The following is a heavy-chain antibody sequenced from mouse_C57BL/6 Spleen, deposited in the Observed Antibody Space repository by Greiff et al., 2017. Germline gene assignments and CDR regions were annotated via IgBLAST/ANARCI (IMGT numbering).Heavy chain of an antibody. D-gene: IGHD2-4*01. CDR2: ILPGSGST. CDR1: GYTFTGYW. V-gene: IGHV1-9*01. J-gene: IGHJ4*01. CDR3: ARGGLRRLYCAMDY. Sequence: QVQLKESGAELMKPGASVKLSCTATGYTFTGYWIEWVKQRPGHGLEWIGEILPGSGSTNYNEEFKGKATFTADTSSSTAYMKLSSLKTEDSAIYYCARGGLRRLYCAMDYWGQGTSVTVSS.